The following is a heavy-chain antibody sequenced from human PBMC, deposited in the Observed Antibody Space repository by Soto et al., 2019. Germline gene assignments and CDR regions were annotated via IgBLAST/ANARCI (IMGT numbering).Heavy chain of an antibody. CDR2: IYHSGST. CDR1: GGSISSSNW. D-gene: IGHD6-6*01. CDR3: ARDLSSPSSYYYYGMDV. J-gene: IGHJ6*02. V-gene: IGHV4-4*02. Sequence: SETLSLTCAVSGGSISSSNWCSWVRQPPGKGLEWIGEIYHSGSTNYNPSLKSRVTISVDKSKNQFSLKLSSVTAADTAVYYCARDLSSPSSYYYYGMDVWGQGTTVTVSS.